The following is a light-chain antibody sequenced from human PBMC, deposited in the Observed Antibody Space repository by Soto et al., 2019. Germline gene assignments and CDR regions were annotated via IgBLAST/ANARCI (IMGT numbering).Light chain of an antibody. CDR2: EVS. V-gene: IGLV2-14*01. CDR3: SSYTSSTTLV. J-gene: IGLJ2*01. Sequence: QSVLTQPASVSGSPGQSITISCTGTSSDVGGYNYVSWYQQHPGKAPKLMIYEVSNRPSGVSNRFSGSKSGNTASLTISGLQAEDEGDYHCSSYTSSTTLVFGGVTKLTVL. CDR1: SSDVGGYNY.